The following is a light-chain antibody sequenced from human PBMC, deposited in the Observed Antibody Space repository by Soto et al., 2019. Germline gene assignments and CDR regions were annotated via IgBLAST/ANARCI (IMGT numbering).Light chain of an antibody. J-gene: IGLJ3*02. CDR2: DVT. Sequence: QSALTQPRSVSGSPGQSVTISCTGTSSDVGGYNYVSWYQQLPGKAPKLMIYDVTKRPSGVPVRFSGSKSGNTASLTISGLQAEDEADYHCCSFSLTYHWVFGGGTKLTVL. CDR1: SSDVGGYNY. V-gene: IGLV2-11*01. CDR3: CSFSLTYHWV.